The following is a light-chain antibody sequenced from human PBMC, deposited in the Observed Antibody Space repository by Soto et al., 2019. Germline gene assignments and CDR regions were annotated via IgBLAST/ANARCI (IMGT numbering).Light chain of an antibody. V-gene: IGLV2-14*03. CDR2: DVT. CDR1: SSDIGSYNY. CDR3: ASYVSSSDVFV. J-gene: IGLJ1*01. Sequence: QSALTQPASMSGSPGQSITISCTGSSSDIGSYNYVSWYQHHPVQAPKLLIYDVTTRPSGISNRFSGSKSGHTASLTISGLQAEDGADYYCASYVSSSDVFVFGPGTKLTVL.